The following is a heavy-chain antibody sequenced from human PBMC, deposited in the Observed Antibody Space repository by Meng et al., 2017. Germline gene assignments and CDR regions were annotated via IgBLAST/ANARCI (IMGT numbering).Heavy chain of an antibody. D-gene: IGHD5-24*01. Sequence: GESLKISCAASGFTVSSNYMSWVRQAPGKGLEWVSSISSSSSYIYYADSVKGRFTISRDNAKNSLYLQMNSLRAEDTAVYYCARAKGRDGYNFGWGQGTLVTVSS. CDR3: ARAKGRDGYNFG. CDR1: GFTVSSNY. CDR2: ISSSSSYI. V-gene: IGHV3-21*01. J-gene: IGHJ4*02.